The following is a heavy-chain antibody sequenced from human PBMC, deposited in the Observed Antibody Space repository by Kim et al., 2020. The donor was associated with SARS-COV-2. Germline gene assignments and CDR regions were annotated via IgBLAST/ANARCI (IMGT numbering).Heavy chain of an antibody. CDR2: IYTSGST. D-gene: IGHD3-3*01. Sequence: SETLSLTCTVSGGSISSYYWSWIRQPAGKGLEWIGRIYTSGSTNYNPSLKSRVTMSVDTSKNQFSLKLSSVTAADTAVYYCARDLFGVVNYYYYYYMDVWGKGTTVTVSS. J-gene: IGHJ6*03. V-gene: IGHV4-4*07. CDR3: ARDLFGVVNYYYYYYMDV. CDR1: GGSISSYY.